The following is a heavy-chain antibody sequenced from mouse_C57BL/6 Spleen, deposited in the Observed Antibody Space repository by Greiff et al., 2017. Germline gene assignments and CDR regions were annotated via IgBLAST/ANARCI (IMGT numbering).Heavy chain of an antibody. Sequence: EVQLQQSGPELVKPGASVKISCKASGYSFTDYNMNWVKQSNGKSLEWIGVINPNYGTTSYNKKFKGKATLTVDQSSSTAYMQLNSLTSEDSAVYYCARVVAAQATYYAMDYWGQGTSVTVSS. CDR1: GYSFTDYN. CDR2: INPNYGTT. V-gene: IGHV1-39*01. D-gene: IGHD3-2*02. J-gene: IGHJ4*01. CDR3: ARVVAAQATYYAMDY.